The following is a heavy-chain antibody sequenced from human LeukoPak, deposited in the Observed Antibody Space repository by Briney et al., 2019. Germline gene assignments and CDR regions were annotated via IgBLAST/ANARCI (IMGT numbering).Heavy chain of an antibody. CDR1: GGSFSGYY. Sequence: SETLSLTCAVYGGSFSGYYWSWIRQPPGKGLEWIGEINHSGSTSYNPSLKSRVTISVDTSKNQFSLKLSSVTAADTAVYYCARARHDFWSGYYTSNWFDPWGQGTLVTVSS. J-gene: IGHJ5*02. CDR2: INHSGST. V-gene: IGHV4-34*01. D-gene: IGHD3-3*01. CDR3: ARARHDFWSGYYTSNWFDP.